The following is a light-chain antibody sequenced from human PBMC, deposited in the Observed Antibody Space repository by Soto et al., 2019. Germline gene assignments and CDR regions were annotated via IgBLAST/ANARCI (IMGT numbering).Light chain of an antibody. CDR1: QSISSY. J-gene: IGKJ1*01. Sequence: DLPMTQSPSSLSASVGDRVTITCRASQSISSYLNWYQQKPGKAHKLLIYAASSLQSGVPSRFSGSGSGTDFTLTISSLQPEDFATYYCQQSYSTPQTFGQGTKVEIK. V-gene: IGKV1-39*01. CDR2: AAS. CDR3: QQSYSTPQT.